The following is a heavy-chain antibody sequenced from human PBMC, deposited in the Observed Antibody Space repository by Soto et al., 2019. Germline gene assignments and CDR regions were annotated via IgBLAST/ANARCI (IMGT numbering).Heavy chain of an antibody. Sequence: QVQLQESGPGLVKPSETLSLTCTVSGGSISSYYWSWIRQPPGKGLEWIGYIYYSGSTTYNPSLRSRVTIAVDTSKNQFSLKLSSVTAADTAVYYCARGATVTTTRRYYYYYGMDVWGQGTTVTVSS. CDR3: ARGATVTTTRRYYYYYGMDV. CDR1: GGSISSYY. V-gene: IGHV4-59*01. CDR2: IYYSGST. D-gene: IGHD4-17*01. J-gene: IGHJ6*02.